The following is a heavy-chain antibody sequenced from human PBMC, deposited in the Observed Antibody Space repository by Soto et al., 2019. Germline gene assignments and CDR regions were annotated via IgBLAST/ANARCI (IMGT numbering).Heavy chain of an antibody. CDR3: ATTATTGYLDY. CDR2: IIPPLGTS. CDR1: GETFSRYA. V-gene: IGHV1-69*13. Sequence: SVKVSCKASGETFSRYAINWVRQAPGQGLEWMGGIIPPLGTSNYAQKFQGRVTFTADESTSTAYMELSSLRSVDSAVYYCATTATTGYLDYWGQGTLVTVSS. J-gene: IGHJ4*02. D-gene: IGHD1-7*01.